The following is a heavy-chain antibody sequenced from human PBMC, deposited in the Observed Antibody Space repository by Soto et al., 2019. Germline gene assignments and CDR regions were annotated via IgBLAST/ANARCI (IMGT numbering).Heavy chain of an antibody. CDR2: IYYSGST. D-gene: IGHD4-17*01. V-gene: IGHV4-59*01. CDR3: ARGAMTTVTPVGNWFDP. CDR1: GGSISSYY. J-gene: IGHJ5*02. Sequence: WETLSLTCTVSGGSISSYYWSWIRQPPGKGLEWIGYIYYSGSTNYNPSLKSRVTISVDTSKNQFSLKLSSVTAADTAVYHCARGAMTTVTPVGNWFDPWGQGTLVTVSS.